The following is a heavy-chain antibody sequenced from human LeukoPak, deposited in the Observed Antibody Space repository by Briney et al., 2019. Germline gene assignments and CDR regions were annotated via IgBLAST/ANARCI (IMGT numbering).Heavy chain of an antibody. CDR3: SRNQYYYERSGYSP. Sequence: ASVKVSCKASGYTFTSYGISWVRQAPGQGLEWMGWISAYNGNTNYAQKLQGRVTMTTDTSTSTAYMELRSLRSDDTAVYYCSRNQYYYERSGYSPRGQGTLVTVSS. CDR2: ISAYNGNT. D-gene: IGHD3-22*01. CDR1: GYTFTSYG. V-gene: IGHV1-18*01. J-gene: IGHJ5*02.